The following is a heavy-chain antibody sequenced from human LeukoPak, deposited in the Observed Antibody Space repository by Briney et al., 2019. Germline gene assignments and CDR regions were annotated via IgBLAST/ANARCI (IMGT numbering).Heavy chain of an antibody. J-gene: IGHJ6*03. V-gene: IGHV3-7*01. CDR2: IKQDGSEK. CDR1: GFTFSTFW. Sequence: GGSLRLSCVASGFTFSTFWMSWVRQAPGKGLEWVANIKQDGSEKYYVDSVKGRFTISRDNAKNSLFLQMNSLRAEDTAVYYCARDSLTMVRGARFYYMDVWGKGTTVTISS. CDR3: ARDSLTMVRGARFYYMDV. D-gene: IGHD3-10*01.